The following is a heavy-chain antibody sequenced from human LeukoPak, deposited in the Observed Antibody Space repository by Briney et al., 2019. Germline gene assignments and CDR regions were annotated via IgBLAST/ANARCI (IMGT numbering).Heavy chain of an antibody. V-gene: IGHV4-59*01. J-gene: IGHJ5*02. D-gene: IGHD2-15*01. CDR1: GGSMSGSY. Sequence: PSETLSLTCTVSGGSMSGSYWSWIRQPPGKGLGWIGYIYYSGSTNYNPSLESRVTISVNTSKNQFSLKLSSVTAADTAVYYCARGGSRIANWFDPWGQGILVTVSS. CDR2: IYYSGST. CDR3: ARGGSRIANWFDP.